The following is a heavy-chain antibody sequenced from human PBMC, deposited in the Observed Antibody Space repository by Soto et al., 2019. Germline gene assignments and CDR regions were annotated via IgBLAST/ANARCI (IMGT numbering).Heavy chain of an antibody. CDR3: ARDLGSTSGAARTLHYYYYGMDV. CDR1: GDSVSSNSAA. CDR2: TYYRSKWYN. D-gene: IGHD6-6*01. J-gene: IGHJ6*01. V-gene: IGHV6-1*01. Sequence: SQTLSLTCAISGDSVSSNSAAWSWIRQSPSRGLEWLGRTYYRSKWYNDYAVSVKSRTTINPDTSKNQFSLQLNSVTPEDTAVYYCARDLGSTSGAARTLHYYYYGMDVWGQGTKVTVSS.